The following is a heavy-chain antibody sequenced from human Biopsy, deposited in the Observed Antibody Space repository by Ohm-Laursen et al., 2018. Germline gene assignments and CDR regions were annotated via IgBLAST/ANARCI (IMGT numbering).Heavy chain of an antibody. J-gene: IGHJ6*02. CDR2: ISGSGTLI. Sequence: SLRLSCAVSGFTFSDYYMIWVRQAPGRGLEWVSYISGSGTLIYYRDSVKGRFTISRDSAKNSLYLQMDSLRAEDTAVYYCARKIYGDYEVPYSYGMDVWGLGTTVTVSS. CDR1: GFTFSDYY. V-gene: IGHV3-11*01. CDR3: ARKIYGDYEVPYSYGMDV. D-gene: IGHD4-17*01.